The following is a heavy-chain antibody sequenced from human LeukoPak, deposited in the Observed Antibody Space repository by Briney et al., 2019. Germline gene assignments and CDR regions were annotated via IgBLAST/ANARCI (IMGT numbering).Heavy chain of an antibody. Sequence: SETLSLTCTVSGYSISSDYYWGWIRQPPGKGLEWIGNIYHSGTTYYNPSLKSRVTISVDTSKNQFSLKLSSVTAADTAVYYCARGVVAAPQTFDYWGQGTLVTVSS. J-gene: IGHJ4*02. CDR1: GYSISSDYY. V-gene: IGHV4-38-2*02. D-gene: IGHD2-15*01. CDR2: IYHSGTT. CDR3: ARGVVAAPQTFDY.